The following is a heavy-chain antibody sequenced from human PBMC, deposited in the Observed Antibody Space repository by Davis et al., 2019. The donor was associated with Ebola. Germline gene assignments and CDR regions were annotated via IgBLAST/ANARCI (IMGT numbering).Heavy chain of an antibody. CDR1: GGSFSGYY. D-gene: IGHD3-22*01. J-gene: IGHJ4*02. CDR2: INHSGST. V-gene: IGHV4-34*01. Sequence: MPSETLSLTCAVYGGSFSGYYWSWIRQPPGEGLEWIGEINHSGSTNYNPSLKSRVTISVDTSKNQFSLKLSSVTAADTAVYYCARIATYYYDSSGYYLRPYFDYWGQGTLVTVSS. CDR3: ARIATYYYDSSGYYLRPYFDY.